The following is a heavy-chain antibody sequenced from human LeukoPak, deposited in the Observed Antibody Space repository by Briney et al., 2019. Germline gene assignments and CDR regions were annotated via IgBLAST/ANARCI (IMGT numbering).Heavy chain of an antibody. D-gene: IGHD4-23*01. V-gene: IGHV3-53*01. Sequence: GGSLRLSCAASGFTVNNYMNWVRQAPGKGLEWVSVIYSGDTTYYADSVKGRFTISRDTSKNTLYLQMNSLRAEDTAVYYCARGSHGNSGWVDYWGQGTLVTVSS. CDR1: GFTVNNY. CDR3: ARGSHGNSGWVDY. CDR2: IYSGDTT. J-gene: IGHJ4*02.